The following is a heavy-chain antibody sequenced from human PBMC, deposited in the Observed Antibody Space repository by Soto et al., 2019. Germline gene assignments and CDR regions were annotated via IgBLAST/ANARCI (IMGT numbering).Heavy chain of an antibody. Sequence: GESLKISCKGAGYRFTIYCISLVRQIPGKGLEWMGRIDPSDSYTNYSPSFRGHVTISSDNSISTAYLRCSSLKASDTATYYCTRQRGRIAVEVDVWGQGTTVTVSS. V-gene: IGHV5-10-1*01. CDR2: IDPSDSYT. D-gene: IGHD6-19*01. CDR3: TRQRGRIAVEVDV. CDR1: GYRFTIYC. J-gene: IGHJ6*02.